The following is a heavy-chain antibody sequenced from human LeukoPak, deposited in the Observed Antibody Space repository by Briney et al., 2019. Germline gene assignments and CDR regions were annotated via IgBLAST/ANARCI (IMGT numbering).Heavy chain of an antibody. V-gene: IGHV4-39*07. J-gene: IGHJ3*02. CDR1: GGSISSSSYY. CDR3: ARYVLIGAFDI. Sequence: PSETLSLTCTVSGGSISSSSYYWGWIRQPPGKGLEWIESIYYSGSTYYNPSLKSRVTISVDTSKNQFSLKLSSVTAADTAVYYCARYVLIGAFDIWGQGTMVTVSS. CDR2: IYYSGST. D-gene: IGHD3-16*01.